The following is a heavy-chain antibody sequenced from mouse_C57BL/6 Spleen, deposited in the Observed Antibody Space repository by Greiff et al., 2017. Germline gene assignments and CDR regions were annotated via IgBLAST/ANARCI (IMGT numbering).Heavy chain of an antibody. CDR3: AINYDYDEGFAY. Sequence: QVQLQQPGAELVKPGASVKMSCKASGYTFTSYWITWVKQRPGQGLEWIGDIYPGSGSTNYNEKFKSKATLTVDTSSSTAYMQLSSLTSEDSAVYYGAINYDYDEGFAYWGQGTLVTVSA. J-gene: IGHJ3*01. D-gene: IGHD2-4*01. CDR1: GYTFTSYW. CDR2: IYPGSGST. V-gene: IGHV1-55*01.